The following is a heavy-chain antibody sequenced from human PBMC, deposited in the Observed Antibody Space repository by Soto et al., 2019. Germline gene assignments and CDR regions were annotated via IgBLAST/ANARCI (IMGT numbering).Heavy chain of an antibody. J-gene: IGHJ6*02. CDR2: IDPSDAYT. CDR3: ATSIAVAGTTFYYYYGMDV. V-gene: IGHV5-10-1*01. CDR1: GYSFTSYW. D-gene: IGHD6-19*01. Sequence: GESLKICCKGSGYSFTSYWISWVRQMPGKGLEWMGRIDPSDAYTNYSPSFPGHVAISADKSRRTAYLHRRSLKASDTAMYYCATSIAVAGTTFYYYYGMDVWGQGTTVTVSS.